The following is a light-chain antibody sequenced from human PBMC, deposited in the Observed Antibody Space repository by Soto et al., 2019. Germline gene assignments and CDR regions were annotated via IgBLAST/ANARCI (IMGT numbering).Light chain of an antibody. Sequence: EIVLTQSPGTLSLSTGERATLSCRASQSVRSSNLAWYQLKPGQAPRLLIYGTSSRATGVPDRFSGSGSGTDFTLTISRLEPEDFAVYYCQQYDSSPGTFGQGTKVDSK. CDR1: QSVRSSN. CDR3: QQYDSSPGT. J-gene: IGKJ1*01. V-gene: IGKV3-20*01. CDR2: GTS.